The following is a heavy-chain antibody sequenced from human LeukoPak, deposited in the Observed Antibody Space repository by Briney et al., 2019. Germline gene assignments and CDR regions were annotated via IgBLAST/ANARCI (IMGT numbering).Heavy chain of an antibody. CDR1: GGSFSGYY. Sequence: PSETLSLTCAVSGGSFSGYYWTWIRQPPGKGLEWIGEINHSGSANYNPSLKSRVTISLDTSKNQFSLKLSSVTAADTAVYYCARGALGYSSSWYNWFDPWGQGTLVTVSS. D-gene: IGHD6-13*01. CDR3: ARGALGYSSSWYNWFDP. CDR2: INHSGSA. V-gene: IGHV4-34*01. J-gene: IGHJ5*02.